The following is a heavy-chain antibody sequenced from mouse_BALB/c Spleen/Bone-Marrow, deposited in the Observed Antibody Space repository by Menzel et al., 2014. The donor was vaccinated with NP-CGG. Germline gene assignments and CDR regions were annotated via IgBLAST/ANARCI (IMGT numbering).Heavy chain of an antibody. J-gene: IGHJ3*01. V-gene: IGHV7-3*02. D-gene: IGHD2-13*01. Sequence: EVHLVESGGGLAQPGGSLRLSCGTSGFTFTDYYMSWVRQPPGKALEWLVFIRNKANGYTTEYSASVKGRFTISRDNSQSILYLQMNPLRAEDSAIYYCARVYSDDYEAWFAYWGQGTLVTVSA. CDR2: IRNKANGYTT. CDR3: ARVYSDDYEAWFAY. CDR1: GFTFTDYY.